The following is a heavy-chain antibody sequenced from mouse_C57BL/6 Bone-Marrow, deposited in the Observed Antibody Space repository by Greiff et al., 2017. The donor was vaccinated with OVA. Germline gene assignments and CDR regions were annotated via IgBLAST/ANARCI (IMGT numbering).Heavy chain of an antibody. D-gene: IGHD2-4*01. CDR3: AKHGSYDYDKSYWYFDV. J-gene: IGHJ1*03. V-gene: IGHV2-9*01. CDR2: IWGGGST. Sequence: VKLQESGPGLVAPSQSLSITCTVSGFSLTSYGVDWVRQPPGKGLEWLGVIWGGGSTNYNSALMSRLSISKDNSKSQVFLKMNSLQTDDTAMYYCAKHGSYDYDKSYWYFDVWGTGTTVTVSS. CDR1: GFSLTSYG.